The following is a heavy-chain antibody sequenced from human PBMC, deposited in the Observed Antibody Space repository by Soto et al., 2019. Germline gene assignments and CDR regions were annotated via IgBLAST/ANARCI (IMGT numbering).Heavy chain of an antibody. J-gene: IGHJ4*02. CDR1: GFTFSSYS. Sequence: GGSLRLSCAASGFTFSSYSMNWVRQAPGKGLEWVSAISGSGGSTYYADSVKGRFTISRDNSKNTLYLQMNSLRAEDTAVYYCAKVLRYDFWSGYRGFDYWGQGTLVTVSS. CDR3: AKVLRYDFWSGYRGFDY. D-gene: IGHD3-3*01. V-gene: IGHV3-23*01. CDR2: ISGSGGST.